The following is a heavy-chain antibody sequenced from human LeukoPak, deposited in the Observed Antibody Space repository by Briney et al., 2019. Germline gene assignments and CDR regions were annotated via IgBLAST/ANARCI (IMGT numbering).Heavy chain of an antibody. CDR2: INPDGSTT. V-gene: IGHV3-74*01. CDR1: GFTFRSSW. J-gene: IGHJ4*02. D-gene: IGHD3-22*01. Sequence: GGSLRLSCAASGFTFRSSWMHWVRQAPGKGLAWVSRINPDGSTTTYADSVEGRFTISRDSAKSTLYLQMDSLRAEGTAVYYCARAMISESDYWGQGTLVTVSS. CDR3: ARAMISESDY.